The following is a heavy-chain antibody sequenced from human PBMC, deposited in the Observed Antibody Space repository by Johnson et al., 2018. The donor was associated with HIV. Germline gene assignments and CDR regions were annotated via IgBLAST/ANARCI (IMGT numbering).Heavy chain of an antibody. D-gene: IGHD1-26*01. CDR2: INWNGGNT. CDR1: GFTFSDYY. V-gene: IGHV3-11*06. Sequence: QVQLVESGGGLVNPGGSLRLSCAASGFTFSDYYMSWIRQTPGKGLEWVSGINWNGGNTGYADSMKGRFAISRDNAKNSLYLQMNSLRAEDTAVYYCARGEGGTYLPDAFDIWGQGTMVTVSS. J-gene: IGHJ3*02. CDR3: ARGEGGTYLPDAFDI.